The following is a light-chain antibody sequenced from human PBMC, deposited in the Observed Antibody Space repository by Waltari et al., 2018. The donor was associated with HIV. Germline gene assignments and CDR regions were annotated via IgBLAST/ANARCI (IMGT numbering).Light chain of an antibody. V-gene: IGLV3-21*01. CDR3: QVWVTTSAHRV. Sequence: SYVLTQPPLVSVAPGKPASITCGGNNIGSKSVHWYQQKPGQAPVLSIYDDSDRPSGIPERFSGSSSGNTATLSSSRVESGDEADYYCQVWVTTSAHRVFGGGTKLSVL. CDR2: DDS. CDR1: NIGSKS. J-gene: IGLJ3*02.